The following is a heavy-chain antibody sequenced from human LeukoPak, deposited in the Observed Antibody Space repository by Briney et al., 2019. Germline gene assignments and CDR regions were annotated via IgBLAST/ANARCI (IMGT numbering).Heavy chain of an antibody. J-gene: IGHJ5*02. CDR2: NYHSGST. CDR1: GYSISSGYY. D-gene: IGHD1/OR15-1a*01. CDR3: ERRVGGIPGTGWFDP. V-gene: IGHV4-38-2*02. Sequence: SETLSLTCTVSGYSISSGYYWGWLRPPPGKGLEWIGSNYHSGSTYYNPSLKSRVTISVDTSKNQFSLQLSSVTAADAAVYYCERRVGGIPGTGWFDPWGQGTLVTVSS.